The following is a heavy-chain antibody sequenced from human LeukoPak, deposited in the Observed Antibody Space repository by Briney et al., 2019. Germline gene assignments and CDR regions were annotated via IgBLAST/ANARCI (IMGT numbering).Heavy chain of an antibody. J-gene: IGHJ4*02. CDR2: IWFDGSNK. CDR1: GFTFSSYG. CDR3: TKRGIVGTTTPFDY. V-gene: IGHV3-33*06. Sequence: GGSLRLSCAASGFTFSSYGMHWVRQTPGKGLEWVALIWFDGSNKYYADSVKGRFTISRDNSKNTVSLQMNSLSAEDTAVYYCTKRGIVGTTTPFDYWGQGTLVTVSS. D-gene: IGHD1-26*01.